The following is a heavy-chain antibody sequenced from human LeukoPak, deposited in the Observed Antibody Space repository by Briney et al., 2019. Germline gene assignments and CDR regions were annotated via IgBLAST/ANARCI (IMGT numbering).Heavy chain of an antibody. CDR3: AKAFERDSSGYYYYDY. CDR2: ISGSGGST. D-gene: IGHD3-22*01. J-gene: IGHJ4*02. V-gene: IGHV3-23*01. Sequence: GGSLGLSCAASGFTFSSYAMSWVRQAPGKGLEWVSAISGSGGSTYYADSVKGRFTISRDNSKNTLYLQMNSLRAEDTAVYYCAKAFERDSSGYYYYDYWGQGTLVTVSS. CDR1: GFTFSSYA.